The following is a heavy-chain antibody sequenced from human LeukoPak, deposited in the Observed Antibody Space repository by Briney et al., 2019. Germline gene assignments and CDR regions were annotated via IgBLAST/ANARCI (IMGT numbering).Heavy chain of an antibody. Sequence: ASVKVSCKASGYTFTDSYMHWVRQAPGQGLEWMGWINPNSGGTNYAQKFQGRVTMTRDTSISTAYMELSRLRSDDTAVYYCARDGGGLNDIHADYWGQGTLVTVSS. D-gene: IGHD3-9*01. CDR3: ARDGGGLNDIHADY. J-gene: IGHJ4*02. V-gene: IGHV1-2*02. CDR1: GYTFTDSY. CDR2: INPNSGGT.